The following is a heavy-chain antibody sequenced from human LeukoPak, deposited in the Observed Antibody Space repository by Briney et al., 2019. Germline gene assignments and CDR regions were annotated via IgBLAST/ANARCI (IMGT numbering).Heavy chain of an antibody. J-gene: IGHJ4*02. D-gene: IGHD5-18*01. Sequence: GGSLRLSCAASGFTFSSYGMHWVRQAPGKGLEWVAVISYDGSNKYYADSVKGRFTIFRDNSKNTLYLQMNSLRAEDTAVYYCAKVPRGYSYEGYFDYWGQGTLVTVSS. CDR2: ISYDGSNK. V-gene: IGHV3-30*18. CDR3: AKVPRGYSYEGYFDY. CDR1: GFTFSSYG.